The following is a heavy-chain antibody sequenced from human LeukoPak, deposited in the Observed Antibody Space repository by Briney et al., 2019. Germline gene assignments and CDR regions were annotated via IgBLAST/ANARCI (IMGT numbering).Heavy chain of an antibody. Sequence: PGGSLRLSCAASGFTFSSYAMSWVRQAPGKGLGWVSAISGSGGSTYYADSVKGRFTISRDNSKNTLYLQMNSLRAEDTAVYYCAKDSEVFGESTYYSDYWGQGTLVTVSS. D-gene: IGHD3-10*01. J-gene: IGHJ4*02. V-gene: IGHV3-23*01. CDR2: ISGSGGST. CDR1: GFTFSSYA. CDR3: AKDSEVFGESTYYSDY.